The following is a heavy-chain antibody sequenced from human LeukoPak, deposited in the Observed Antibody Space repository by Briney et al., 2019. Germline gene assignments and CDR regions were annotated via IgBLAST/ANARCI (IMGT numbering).Heavy chain of an antibody. Sequence: GESLKISCKGSGYNFSTYWIGWVRQMPGKGLEWMGIIYAGDSDTRYSPSFHGQVTISADKSISTAYLQWSSLRASDTAMYYCARRAEMATVGDAFDIWGQGTMVTVSS. CDR2: IYAGDSDT. J-gene: IGHJ3*02. CDR1: GYNFSTYW. CDR3: ARRAEMATVGDAFDI. D-gene: IGHD5-24*01. V-gene: IGHV5-51*01.